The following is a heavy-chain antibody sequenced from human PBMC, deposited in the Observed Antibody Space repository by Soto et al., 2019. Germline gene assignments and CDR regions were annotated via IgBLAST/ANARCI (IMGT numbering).Heavy chain of an antibody. Sequence: ASVKVSCKTSGYTFSNYGIAWVRQAPGQPLEWLGWISLYSDGTNYAQKFQGRVSMTTDASTTTAYMELRSLRSDDTAVYYCARVVPGAEAWFGPWGQGTLVTVSS. CDR2: ISLYSDGT. CDR3: ARVVPGAEAWFGP. CDR1: GYTFSNYG. V-gene: IGHV1-18*01. D-gene: IGHD2-2*01. J-gene: IGHJ5*02.